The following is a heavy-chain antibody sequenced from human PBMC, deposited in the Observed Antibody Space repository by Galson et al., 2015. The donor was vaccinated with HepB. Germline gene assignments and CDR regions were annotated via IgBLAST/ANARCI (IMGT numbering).Heavy chain of an antibody. D-gene: IGHD2-8*01. V-gene: IGHV3-30*18. CDR3: AKEIMVHAGDWYFDL. Sequence: SLRLSCAASGFTFSNPGIHWVRQAPGQGLEWVAVISSGGGTQYLADSVRGRVPLSRDNPKNTVYLQMKSLGAEDAAVYYCAKEIMVHAGDWYFDLWGRGTRVTVSS. CDR2: ISSGGGTQ. J-gene: IGHJ2*01. CDR1: GFTFSNPG.